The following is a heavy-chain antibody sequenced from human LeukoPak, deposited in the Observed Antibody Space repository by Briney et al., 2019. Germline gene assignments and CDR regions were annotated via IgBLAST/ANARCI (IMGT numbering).Heavy chain of an antibody. D-gene: IGHD2-2*01. V-gene: IGHV3-11*04. Sequence: PGGSLRLSCAASGFTFSDYYMSWMRQAPGKGPEWLSCISNSGTTIYYADSVKGRFTVSRDNAKNSLYLQTNSLRAEDTAVYYCAREYHARFDSWGQGTLVTVSP. CDR1: GFTFSDYY. J-gene: IGHJ4*02. CDR2: ISNSGTTI. CDR3: AREYHARFDS.